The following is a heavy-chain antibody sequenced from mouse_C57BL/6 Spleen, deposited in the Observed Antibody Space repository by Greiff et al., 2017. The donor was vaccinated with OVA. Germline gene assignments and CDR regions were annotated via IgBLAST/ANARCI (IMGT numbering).Heavy chain of an antibody. D-gene: IGHD3-1*01. CDR2: IDPSDSYT. CDR1: GYTFTSYW. V-gene: IGHV1-69*01. J-gene: IGHJ2*01. CDR3: ARGGYASYYFDS. Sequence: QVQLQQPGAELVMPGASVKLSCKASGYTFTSYWMHWVKQRPGQGLEWIGEIDPSDSYTNYNQKFKGKSTLTVDKSSSTAYMQLSSLTSEDSAVYYCARGGYASYYFDSWGQGTTLTVSS.